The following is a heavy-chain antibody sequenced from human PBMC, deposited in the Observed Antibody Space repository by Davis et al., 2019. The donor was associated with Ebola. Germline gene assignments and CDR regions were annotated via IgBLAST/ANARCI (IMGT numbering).Heavy chain of an antibody. D-gene: IGHD5-18*01. J-gene: IGHJ4*02. CDR3: VPGTWI. V-gene: IGHV3-74*01. Sequence: HTGGSLRLSCVASGFTFSRDWMHWVRQAPGKGLVWVSRIHGDGTYTTYADSVKGRFTISRDNAKNSLYLQMNTLRVEDTAIYYCVPGTWIRGQGTLVTVSS. CDR2: IHGDGTYT. CDR1: GFTFSRDW.